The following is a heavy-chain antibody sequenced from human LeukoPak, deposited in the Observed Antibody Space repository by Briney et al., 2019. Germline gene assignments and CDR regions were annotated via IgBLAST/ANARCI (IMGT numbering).Heavy chain of an antibody. J-gene: IGHJ4*02. CDR2: IWYDGSNK. CDR3: TSFEY. Sequence: GGSLRLSCVASGFTFSSCGMHWVRQAPGKGLEWVAVIWYDGSNKYYADSVKGRFTISRDNSKNTLYLEMSSLRAEDTAVYYCTSFEYWGQGTLVTVSS. CDR1: GFTFSSCG. V-gene: IGHV3-33*01.